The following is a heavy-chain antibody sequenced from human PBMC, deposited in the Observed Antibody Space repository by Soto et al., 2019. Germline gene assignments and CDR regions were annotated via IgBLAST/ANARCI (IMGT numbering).Heavy chain of an antibody. J-gene: IGHJ3*02. D-gene: IGHD3-3*01. CDR2: ITSNGGST. CDR3: ARGAHYDFWSGSLDAFDI. Sequence: EVQLVESGGGLVQPGGSLRLSCAASGFTLSSYAIHWVRQAPGKGLEYVSAITSNGGSTYYATSVKGRFTISRDNSKNTLYLQMGSLRPEDMAVYYCARGAHYDFWSGSLDAFDIWGRGTMVTVSS. V-gene: IGHV3-64*01. CDR1: GFTLSSYA.